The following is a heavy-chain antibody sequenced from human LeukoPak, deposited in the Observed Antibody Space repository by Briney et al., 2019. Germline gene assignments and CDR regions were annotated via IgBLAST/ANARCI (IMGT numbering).Heavy chain of an antibody. V-gene: IGHV3-23*01. Sequence: GGALRLSCAASGFACSSYAMSWLRQAPGKGLEWVSTISSSGGSTYYADSVKGRFTVSRDNSKNTVFLQMNSLRAEDSAVYYCAKDLGRDGYEIFDYWGQGTLVTVSS. CDR3: AKDLGRDGYEIFDY. CDR1: GFACSSYA. D-gene: IGHD5-24*01. J-gene: IGHJ4*02. CDR2: ISSSGGST.